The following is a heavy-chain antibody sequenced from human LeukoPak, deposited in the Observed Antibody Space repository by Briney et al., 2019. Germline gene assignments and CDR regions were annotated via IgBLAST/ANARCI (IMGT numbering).Heavy chain of an antibody. D-gene: IGHD4-17*01. CDR2: ISWNSGSI. CDR3: AKARSTTVTTFYYYGMDV. Sequence: GGSLRLSCAASGFTFDDYAMHWVRQAPGKGLEWVSGISWNSGSIGYADSVKGRFTISRDNAKNSLYLQMNSLRAEDTALYYCAKARSTTVTTFYYYGMDVWGQGTTVTVSS. CDR1: GFTFDDYA. J-gene: IGHJ6*02. V-gene: IGHV3-9*01.